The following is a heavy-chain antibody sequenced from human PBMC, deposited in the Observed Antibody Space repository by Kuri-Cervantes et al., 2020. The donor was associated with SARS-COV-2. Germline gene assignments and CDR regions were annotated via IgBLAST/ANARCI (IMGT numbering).Heavy chain of an antibody. CDR2: IGQDGSVK. Sequence: GESLKISCAASGFTFSTSWMSWVRQAPGKGLEWVANIGQDGSVKYYVDSAKGRFTISRDNAKNSLYLQMNSLRTDDMAVYYCATGGNYWDAWGQGTLVTVSS. D-gene: IGHD1-26*01. V-gene: IGHV3-7*01. J-gene: IGHJ5*02. CDR3: ATGGNYWDA. CDR1: GFTFSTSW.